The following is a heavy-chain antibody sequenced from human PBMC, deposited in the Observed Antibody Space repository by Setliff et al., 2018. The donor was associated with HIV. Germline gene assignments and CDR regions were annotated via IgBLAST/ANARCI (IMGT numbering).Heavy chain of an antibody. CDR3: AKPTYYYDDSGYSGGDY. J-gene: IGHJ4*02. V-gene: IGHV3-23*01. CDR2: ISDSGGSP. CDR1: GFTFSSYA. D-gene: IGHD3-22*01. Sequence: PGESLKISCAASGFTFSSYAMSWVRQAPGKGLEWVSAISDSGGSPYYADSVKGRFTISRDNSKNTLYLQMNSLRAEDTAIYYCAKPTYYYDDSGYSGGDYWGQGTLVTVSS.